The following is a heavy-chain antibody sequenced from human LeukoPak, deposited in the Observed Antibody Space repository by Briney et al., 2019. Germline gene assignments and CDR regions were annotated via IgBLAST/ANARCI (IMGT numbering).Heavy chain of an antibody. CDR3: ARSLSPDYDFLSGRSGWFDP. J-gene: IGHJ5*02. D-gene: IGHD3-3*01. V-gene: IGHV1-8*01. CDR1: GYTFTSYD. Sequence: ASVKVSCKASGYTFTSYDINWVRQATGQGLEWMGWMNPNSGNTGYAQKFQGRVTMTRNTSISTAYMELSSLRSEDTAVYYCARSLSPDYDFLSGRSGWFDPWGQGTLVTVSS. CDR2: MNPNSGNT.